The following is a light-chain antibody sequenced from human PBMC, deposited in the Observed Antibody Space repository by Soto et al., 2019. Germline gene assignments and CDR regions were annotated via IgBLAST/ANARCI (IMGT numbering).Light chain of an antibody. Sequence: DIQMTQSPSSLSASVGDRVTSTCQASQDINNYLNWYQHKPGKAPKLLIYDASNLETGVPSRFSGSGSGTDFNFTISSLQPEDIATYYCQQYGNLLWTVGQGTKVEIK. J-gene: IGKJ1*01. CDR1: QDINNY. CDR2: DAS. V-gene: IGKV1-33*01. CDR3: QQYGNLLWT.